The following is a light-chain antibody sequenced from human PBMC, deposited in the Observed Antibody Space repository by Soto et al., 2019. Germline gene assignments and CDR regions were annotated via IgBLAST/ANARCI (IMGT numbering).Light chain of an antibody. CDR3: QQYNNWPLT. J-gene: IGKJ1*01. CDR1: QSVYSN. Sequence: ETVMTQSPATLSVSPGERASLSCRAGQSVYSNLAWYQQKPGQAPRLLIYGASTRATGIPARFSGSGSGTEFTLTISSLQSEDFAVYSCQQYNNWPLTFGQGTKVDIK. CDR2: GAS. V-gene: IGKV3-15*01.